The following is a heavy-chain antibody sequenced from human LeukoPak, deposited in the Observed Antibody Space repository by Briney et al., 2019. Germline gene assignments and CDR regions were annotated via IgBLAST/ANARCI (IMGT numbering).Heavy chain of an antibody. J-gene: IGHJ5*02. CDR1: GGSISSYY. CDR3: ARDYYGDKNPS. Sequence: SETLSLTCTVSGGSISSYYWSWIRQPPGKGLEWIGYIYYSGSTNYSPSLKSRVTISVDTSKNQFSLKLSSVTAADKAVYYCARDYYGDKNPSWGQGTLVTVSS. CDR2: IYYSGST. D-gene: IGHD4-17*01. V-gene: IGHV4-59*01.